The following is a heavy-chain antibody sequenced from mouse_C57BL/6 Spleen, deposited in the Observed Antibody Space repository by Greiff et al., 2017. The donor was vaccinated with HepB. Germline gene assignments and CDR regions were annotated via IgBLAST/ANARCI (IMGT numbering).Heavy chain of an antibody. J-gene: IGHJ4*01. CDR3: TTWVVAPYYAMDY. CDR1: GFNIKDYY. Sequence: EVQLQQSGAELVRPGASVKLSCTASGFNIKDYYMHWVKQRPEQGLEWIGRIDPEDGDTEYAPKFQGKATMTADTSSNTAYLQLSSLTSEDTAVYYCTTWVVAPYYAMDYWGQGTSVTVSS. CDR2: IDPEDGDT. V-gene: IGHV14-1*01. D-gene: IGHD1-1*01.